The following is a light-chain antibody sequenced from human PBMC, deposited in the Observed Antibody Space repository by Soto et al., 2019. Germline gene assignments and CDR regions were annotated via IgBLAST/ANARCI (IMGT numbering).Light chain of an antibody. CDR2: EGS. J-gene: IGLJ1*01. CDR3: SSYAGSSTFYF. V-gene: IGLV2-23*01. Sequence: QSVLTQPASVSGSPGQSITISCTGTSSDVGSYNLVSWYQQHPGKAPKLMIYEGSKRPSGVSNRFSGSKSGNTASLTISGLEAEDGADYYCSSYAGSSTFYFFGTGTKVPFL. CDR1: SSDVGSYNL.